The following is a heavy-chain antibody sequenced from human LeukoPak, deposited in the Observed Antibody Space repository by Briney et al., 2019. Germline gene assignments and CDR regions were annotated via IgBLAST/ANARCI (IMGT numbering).Heavy chain of an antibody. J-gene: IGHJ4*02. Sequence: ASVKVSCKASGGTFSSYAISWVRQAPGQGLEWMGWINPNSGGTNYAQKFQGRVTMTEDTSTDTAYMELSSLRSEDTAVYYCATDSGCSSTSCYMDWGQGTLVTVSS. CDR2: INPNSGGT. V-gene: IGHV1-69*04. CDR1: GGTFSSYA. D-gene: IGHD2-2*02. CDR3: ATDSGCSSTSCYMD.